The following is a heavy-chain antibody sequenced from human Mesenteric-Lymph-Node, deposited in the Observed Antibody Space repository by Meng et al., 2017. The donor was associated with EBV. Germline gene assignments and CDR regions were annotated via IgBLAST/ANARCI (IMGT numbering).Heavy chain of an antibody. CDR3: ARPDSSSWIHFDY. CDR2: IYYSGST. J-gene: IGHJ4*02. V-gene: IGHV4-39*01. CDR1: GGSISSSSYY. D-gene: IGHD6-13*01. Sequence: HLQLQESGPGLGKPSETLSLTCTVSGGSISSSSYYWGWIRQPPGKGLEWIGSIYYSGSTYYNPSLKSRVTISVDTSKNQFSLKLSSVTAADTAVYYCARPDSSSWIHFDYWGQGTLVTVSS.